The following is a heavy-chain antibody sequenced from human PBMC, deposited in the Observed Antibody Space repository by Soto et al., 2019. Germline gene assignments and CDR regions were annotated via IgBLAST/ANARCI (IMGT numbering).Heavy chain of an antibody. CDR3: ARAQTIFGIITVFDY. Sequence: SETLSLTCTVSGGSINSGGYYWSWIRQHPGKGLEWIGYIYYSGSTYYNPSLKSRVTISIDTSKNQFSLKLSSVTAADTAVYYCARAQTIFGIITVFDYWGQGTLVTVSS. J-gene: IGHJ4*02. CDR1: GGSINSGGYY. V-gene: IGHV4-31*03. CDR2: IYYSGST. D-gene: IGHD3-3*01.